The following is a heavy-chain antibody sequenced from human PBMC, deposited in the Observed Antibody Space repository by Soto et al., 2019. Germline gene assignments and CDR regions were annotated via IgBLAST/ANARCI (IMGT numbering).Heavy chain of an antibody. V-gene: IGHV3-13*05. J-gene: IGHJ6*02. CDR1: GFTFRNYD. CDR2: ISAAGDP. Sequence: EVQLVESGGGLVQPGGSLRLSCEASGFTFRNYDMHWVRQGTGKGLEWVSGISAAGDPDYADSVEGRLTISRENAQNSFFLQMNSLRVGDTAVYYWASTDRDFYGLDVWGQGTTVIVSS. CDR3: ASTDRDFYGLDV.